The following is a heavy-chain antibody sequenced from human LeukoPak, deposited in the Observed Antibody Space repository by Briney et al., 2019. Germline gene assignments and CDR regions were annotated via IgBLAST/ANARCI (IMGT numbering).Heavy chain of an antibody. CDR3: ARGQLVPMDAFDI. J-gene: IGHJ3*02. CDR2: INHSGST. CDR1: GGSFSGYY. Sequence: PSETLSLTCAVYGGSFSGYYWSWIRQPPGKGLEWIGEINHSGSTNYNPSLKSRVTISVDTSKNQFSLKLSSVTAADTAVYYCARGQLVPMDAFDIWGQGTMVTVSS. V-gene: IGHV4-34*01. D-gene: IGHD6-13*01.